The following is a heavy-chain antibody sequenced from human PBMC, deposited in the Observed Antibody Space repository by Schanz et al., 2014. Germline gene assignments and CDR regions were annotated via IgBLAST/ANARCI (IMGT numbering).Heavy chain of an antibody. CDR3: ARSSGTSYYWFDT. D-gene: IGHD1-26*01. V-gene: IGHV4-39*01. CDR2: IFYSGTT. J-gene: IGHJ5*02. CDR1: GDSISSNPDY. Sequence: QLQLQESGPGLVKPSETLSLTCAVSGDSISSNPDYWGWIRQPPGKGLEWIGNIFYSGTTSYKLSLKSRVTISLDPPNTRFPLRRPSVAAADTAIYYCARSSGTSYYWFDTWGQGTLVTVSS.